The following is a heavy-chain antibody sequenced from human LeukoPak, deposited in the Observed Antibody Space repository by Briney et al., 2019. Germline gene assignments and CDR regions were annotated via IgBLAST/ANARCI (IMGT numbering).Heavy chain of an antibody. J-gene: IGHJ4*02. CDR2: IYYSGST. Sequence: SQTLSLTCTVSGGSISSGDYSWSWIRQHPGKGLEWIGHIYYSGSTYYNPSLKSRVTILVDTSKNQFSLKLSSVTAADTAVYYCARVPLRGYSYGRYYFDYWGQGTLVTVSS. D-gene: IGHD5-18*01. CDR1: GGSISSGDYS. V-gene: IGHV4-31*03. CDR3: ARVPLRGYSYGRYYFDY.